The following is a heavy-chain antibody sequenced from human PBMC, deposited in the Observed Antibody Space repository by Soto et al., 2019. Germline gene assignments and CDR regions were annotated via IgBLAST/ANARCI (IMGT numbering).Heavy chain of an antibody. D-gene: IGHD3-10*01. Sequence: PGGSLRLSCAASGFTVSSNYMSWVRQAPGKGLEWVSVIYSGGSTYYADSVKGRFTISSDNSKNTLYLQMNSLRAEDTAVYYCARDRGVSPPNYYYYGMDVWGQGTTVTVSS. V-gene: IGHV3-53*01. J-gene: IGHJ6*02. CDR1: GFTVSSNY. CDR2: IYSGGST. CDR3: ARDRGVSPPNYYYYGMDV.